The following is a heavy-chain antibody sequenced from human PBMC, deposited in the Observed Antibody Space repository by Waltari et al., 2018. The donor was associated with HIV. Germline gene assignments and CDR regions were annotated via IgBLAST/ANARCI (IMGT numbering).Heavy chain of an antibody. CDR3: ARSSIWCSKGNCFTTHFDL. V-gene: IGHV4-34*02. J-gene: IGHJ4*01. CDR2: ITHNGVT. D-gene: IGHD2-21*01. Sequence: QVHLQQWGAGLLKPSETLSLTCGVYGESLRGFYWNWIRQPPGKTLEWIGDITHNGVTNYNPALKDRPTMSSDTSKQDIPLKLESVTAADTALYYCARSSIWCSKGNCFTTHFDLWGHGTLVTVSS. CDR1: GESLRGFY.